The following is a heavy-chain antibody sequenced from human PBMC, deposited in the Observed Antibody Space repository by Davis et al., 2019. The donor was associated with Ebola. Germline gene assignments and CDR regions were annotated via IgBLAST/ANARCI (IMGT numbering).Heavy chain of an antibody. CDR3: ARGGKWELSYFDY. D-gene: IGHD1-26*01. V-gene: IGHV3-73*01. Sequence: GESLKISCAASGFTFSSYAMSWVRQASGKGLEWVGRIRSKANSYATAYAASLKGRLTISRDDSKNTAYLQMNSLKTEDTAVYYCARGGKWELSYFDYWGQGTLVTVSS. CDR1: GFTFSSYA. CDR2: IRSKANSYAT. J-gene: IGHJ4*02.